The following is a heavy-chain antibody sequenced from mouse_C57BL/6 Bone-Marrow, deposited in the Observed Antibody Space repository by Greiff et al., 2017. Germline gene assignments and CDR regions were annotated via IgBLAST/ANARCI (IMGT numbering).Heavy chain of an antibody. V-gene: IGHV5-9*01. CDR2: ISGGGGNT. J-gene: IGHJ4*01. CDR3: ARRLRGNAMDY. Sequence: EVQGVESGGGLVKPGGSLKLSCAASGFTFSSYTMSWVRQTPEKRLAWVATISGGGGNTYYPDSVKGRFTISRDNAKNTLYLQMSSLRSEDTALYYCARRLRGNAMDYWGQGTSVTVAS. D-gene: IGHD1-1*01. CDR1: GFTFSSYT.